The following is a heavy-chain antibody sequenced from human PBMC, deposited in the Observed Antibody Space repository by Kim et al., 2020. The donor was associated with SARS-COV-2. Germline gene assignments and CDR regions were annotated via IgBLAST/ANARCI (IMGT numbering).Heavy chain of an antibody. J-gene: IGHJ4*02. Sequence: GGSLRLSCAASGFTFDDYTMHWVRQAPGKGLEWVSLISWDGGSTYYADSVKGRFTISRDNSKNSLYLQMNSLRTEDTALYYCAKDGDYGGNKGIIDYWGQGTLVTVSS. CDR2: ISWDGGST. CDR3: AKDGDYGGNKGIIDY. CDR1: GFTFDDYT. V-gene: IGHV3-43*01. D-gene: IGHD4-17*01.